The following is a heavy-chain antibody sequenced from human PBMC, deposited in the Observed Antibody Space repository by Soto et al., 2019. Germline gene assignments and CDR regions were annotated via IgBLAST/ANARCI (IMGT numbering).Heavy chain of an antibody. J-gene: IGHJ6*02. CDR2: IIPIFGTA. CDR1: GGTFSSYA. V-gene: IGHV1-69*12. Sequence: QVQLVQSGAEVKKPGSSVKVSCKASGGTFSSYAISWVRQAPGQGLEWMGGIIPIFGTANYAQKFQGRVTITADESTSTAYMELSSLRSEDTAVYYCASLPQYRHDYYYYGMEVWGQGTTVTVSS. CDR3: ASLPQYRHDYYYYGMEV. D-gene: IGHD2-2*01.